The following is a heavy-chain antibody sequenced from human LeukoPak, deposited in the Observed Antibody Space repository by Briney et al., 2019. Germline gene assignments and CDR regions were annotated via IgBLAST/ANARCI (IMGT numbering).Heavy chain of an antibody. D-gene: IGHD3-16*01. CDR2: INPNSGDT. Sequence: ASERVSCTASGYTFTGYFIHWVRQAPGQGLEWMWWINPNSGDTNNAQKFQGRVSMTRDTSTRTAYLEVSSLRSDDTAVYYCARVWDLRERPFDYWGQGTLVTVSS. CDR1: GYTFTGYF. CDR3: ARVWDLRERPFDY. J-gene: IGHJ4*02. V-gene: IGHV1-2*02.